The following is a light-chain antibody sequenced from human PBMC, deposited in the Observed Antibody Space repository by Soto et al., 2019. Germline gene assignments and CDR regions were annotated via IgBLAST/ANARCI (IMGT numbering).Light chain of an antibody. V-gene: IGLV4-69*01. CDR2: LNSDGSH. CDR3: QTWGTGIVV. CDR1: SGHSSYA. Sequence: QVVLTQSPSASASLGASVKLTCTLSSGHSSYAIAWHQQQPEKGPRYLMNLNSDGSHSKGDGIPDRFSGSSSGAERYLTISSLQSEDEADYYCQTWGTGIVVFGGGTKLTVL. J-gene: IGLJ2*01.